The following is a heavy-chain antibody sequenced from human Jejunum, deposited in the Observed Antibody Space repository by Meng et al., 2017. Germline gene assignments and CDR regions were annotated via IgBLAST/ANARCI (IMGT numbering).Heavy chain of an antibody. Sequence: QITLKESGPSRVKPTQTLPLTCTFPGFSLSTSGVGVGWIRQSTGKALEWLAVIYWDNDKRYSPSLKNRLTIDKDTSKNEVVLTMTNMDPVDTATYYCAHRRISGSPWDGGDFDYWGQGTLVTVSS. CDR1: GFSLSTSGVG. CDR3: AHRRISGSPWDGGDFDY. V-gene: IGHV2-5*02. J-gene: IGHJ4*02. CDR2: IYWDNDK. D-gene: IGHD2-15*01.